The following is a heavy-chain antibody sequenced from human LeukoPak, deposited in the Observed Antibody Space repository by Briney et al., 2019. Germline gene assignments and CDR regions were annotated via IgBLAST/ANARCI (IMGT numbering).Heavy chain of an antibody. CDR3: ARQRSYCGGDCSEQFDP. V-gene: IGHV5-51*01. CDR2: IYPGDSDT. J-gene: IGHJ5*02. D-gene: IGHD2-21*02. Sequence: GESLKISCKGSRYSFTSYWIGWVRQMPGKGLEWMGIIYPGDSDTRYSPSFQGQVTISADKSISTAYLQWSSLKASDTAMYYCARQRSYCGGDCSEQFDPWGQGTLVTVSS. CDR1: RYSFTSYW.